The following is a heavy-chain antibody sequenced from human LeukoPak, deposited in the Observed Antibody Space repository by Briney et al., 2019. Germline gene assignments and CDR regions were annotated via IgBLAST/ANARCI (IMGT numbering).Heavy chain of an antibody. J-gene: IGHJ5*02. CDR1: GGSVSSGNYY. Sequence: SQTLSLTCTVSGGSVSSGNYYWTWIRQPAGKGLEWIGRIYTSGSTNYNPSLKSRVTISVDTSKNQFSLKLSSVTAADTAVYYCARHSDSSSWYGLRFGWFDPWGQGTLVTVSS. V-gene: IGHV4-61*02. CDR3: ARHSDSSSWYGLRFGWFDP. CDR2: IYTSGST. D-gene: IGHD6-13*01.